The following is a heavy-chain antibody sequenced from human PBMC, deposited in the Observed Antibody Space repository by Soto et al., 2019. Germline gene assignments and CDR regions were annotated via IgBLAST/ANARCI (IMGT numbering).Heavy chain of an antibody. D-gene: IGHD3-3*01. J-gene: IGHJ6*02. Sequence: QVQLVQSGAEVKKPGSSVKVSCKASGGTFSSYAISWVRQAPGQGLEWMGGIIPIFGTANYAQKFQGRVTITGEXSXSXXYMELSSLRSEDTAVYYCASGDYDFWSGPGGGMDVWGQGTTVTVSS. CDR3: ASGDYDFWSGPGGGMDV. CDR2: IIPIFGTA. V-gene: IGHV1-69*12. CDR1: GGTFSSYA.